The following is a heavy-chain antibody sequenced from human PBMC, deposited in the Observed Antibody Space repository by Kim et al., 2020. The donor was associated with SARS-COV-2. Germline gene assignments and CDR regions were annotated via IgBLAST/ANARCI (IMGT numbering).Heavy chain of an antibody. J-gene: IGHJ1*01. Sequence: SVKVSCKASGGTFSSYAISWVRQAPGQGLEWMGGIIPIFGTANYAQKFQGRVTITADESTSTAYMELSSLRSEDTAVYYCARDSGYPYDAEYFQHWGQGTLVTVSS. CDR2: IIPIFGTA. CDR1: GGTFSSYA. D-gene: IGHD5-12*01. CDR3: ARDSGYPYDAEYFQH. V-gene: IGHV1-69*13.